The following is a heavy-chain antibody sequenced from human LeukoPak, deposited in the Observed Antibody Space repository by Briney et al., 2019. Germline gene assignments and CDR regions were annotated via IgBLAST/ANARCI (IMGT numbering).Heavy chain of an antibody. V-gene: IGHV1-69*01. CDR2: IIPIFGTA. CDR1: GGTFSSYA. CDR3: ARVATLAYCGGDCYSSLYFDY. Sequence: SVKVSCKASGGTFSSYAISWVRQAPGQGLEWMGGIIPIFGTANYAQKFQGRVTITADESTSTAYMELRSLRSDDTAVYYCARVATLAYCGGDCYSSLYFDYWGQGTLVTVSS. J-gene: IGHJ4*02. D-gene: IGHD2-21*02.